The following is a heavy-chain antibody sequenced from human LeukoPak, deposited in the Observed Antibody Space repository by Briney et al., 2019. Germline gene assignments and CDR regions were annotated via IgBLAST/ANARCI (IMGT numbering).Heavy chain of an antibody. V-gene: IGHV3-30*04. CDR2: ISYDGSNK. Sequence: PGGSLRLSCAASGFTFSSYAMHWVRQAPGKGLDWVAVISYDGSNKYYADSVKGRFTISRDNSKNTLYLQMNSLRAEDTAVYYCARDSVTMVRGVIITNSYYYYMDVWGKGTTVTISS. D-gene: IGHD3-10*01. J-gene: IGHJ6*03. CDR3: ARDSVTMVRGVIITNSYYYYMDV. CDR1: GFTFSSYA.